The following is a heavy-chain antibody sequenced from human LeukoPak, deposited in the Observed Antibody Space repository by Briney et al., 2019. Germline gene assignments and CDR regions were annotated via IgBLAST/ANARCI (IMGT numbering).Heavy chain of an antibody. Sequence: SETLSLTCTVSGGSISNFYWSWVRQPPGKGLEWIGYIETSGSTKYNPSLKSRVTISVDASKSQFSLNLNSVNAADTAVYYCARVRGSGGDYKFDYWGQGILVTVSS. V-gene: IGHV4-59*01. CDR1: GGSISNFY. J-gene: IGHJ4*02. CDR2: IETSGST. CDR3: ARVRGSGGDYKFDY. D-gene: IGHD2-21*02.